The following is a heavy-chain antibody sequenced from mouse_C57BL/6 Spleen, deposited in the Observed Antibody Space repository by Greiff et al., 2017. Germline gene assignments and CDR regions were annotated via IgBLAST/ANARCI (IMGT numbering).Heavy chain of an antibody. J-gene: IGHJ3*01. CDR1: GYTFTSYW. V-gene: IGHV1-52*01. CDR2: IDPSDSET. D-gene: IGHD1-1*01. Sequence: QVQLQQPGAELVRPGSSVKLSCKASGYTFTSYWMHWVKQRPIQGLEWIGNIDPSDSETHYNQKFKDKATLTVDKSSSTAYMQLSSLPSEDSAVYYCARGGGYGSSPWFAYWGQGTLVTVSA. CDR3: ARGGGYGSSPWFAY.